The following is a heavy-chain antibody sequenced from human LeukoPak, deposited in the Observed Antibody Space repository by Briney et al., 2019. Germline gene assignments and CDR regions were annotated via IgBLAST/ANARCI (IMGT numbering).Heavy chain of an antibody. J-gene: IGHJ4*02. Sequence: ASVKVSCKASGGTFSSYTISWVRQAPGQGLEWMGRIIPILGIANYAQKFQGRVTITAVKSTSTAYMELSSLRSEDTAVYYCAREGNRRDGYNDYWGQGTLVTVSS. V-gene: IGHV1-69*04. CDR3: AREGNRRDGYNDY. CDR2: IIPILGIA. CDR1: GGTFSSYT. D-gene: IGHD5-24*01.